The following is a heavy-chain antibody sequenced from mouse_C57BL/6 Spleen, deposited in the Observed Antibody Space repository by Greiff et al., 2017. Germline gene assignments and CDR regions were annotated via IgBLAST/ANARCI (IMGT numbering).Heavy chain of an antibody. J-gene: IGHJ2*01. CDR3: ARWVITTSYFDY. D-gene: IGHD1-1*01. CDR1: GYAFSSYW. Sequence: QVQLQQSGAELVKPGASVKISCKASGYAFSSYWMNWVKQRPGKGLEWIGQIYPGDGDTNYNGKFKGKATLTADKSSSTAYMQLSSLTSEDSAVYFCARWVITTSYFDYWGQGTTLTVSS. V-gene: IGHV1-80*01. CDR2: IYPGDGDT.